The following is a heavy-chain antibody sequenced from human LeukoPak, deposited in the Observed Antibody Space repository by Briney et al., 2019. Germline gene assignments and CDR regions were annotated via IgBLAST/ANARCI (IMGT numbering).Heavy chain of an antibody. CDR3: ARADGGISEAFDY. D-gene: IGHD4-23*01. J-gene: IGHJ4*02. CDR2: ISSSGSTI. CDR1: GFTFSSYE. Sequence: GSLRLSCAASGFTFSSYEMNWVRQAPGKGLEWVSYISSSGSTIYYADSVKGRFTISRDNAKNSLYLQMNSLRAEDTAVYYCARADGGISEAFDYWGQGTLVTVSS. V-gene: IGHV3-48*03.